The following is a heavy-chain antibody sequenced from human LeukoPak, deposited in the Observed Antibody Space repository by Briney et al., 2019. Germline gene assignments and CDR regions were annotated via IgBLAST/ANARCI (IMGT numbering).Heavy chain of an antibody. V-gene: IGHV4-59*01. CDR3: ARRTGPLNYYYYGMDV. Sequence: PSETLSLTCTVSGGSSSSYYWSWIRQPPGKGLEWIGYIYYSGSTNYNPSLKSRVTILVDTSKNQFSLRLSSVTAADTAVYYCARRTGPLNYYYYGMDVWGQGTTVTVSS. J-gene: IGHJ6*02. CDR1: GGSSSSYY. CDR2: IYYSGST.